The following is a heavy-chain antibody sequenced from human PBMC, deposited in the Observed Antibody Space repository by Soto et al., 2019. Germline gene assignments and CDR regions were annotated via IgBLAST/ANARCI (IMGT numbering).Heavy chain of an antibody. CDR2: IYSGGST. D-gene: IGHD3-10*01. CDR3: ASGYYYGSGSYYHLNYYYYMDV. Sequence: GGSLRLSCAASGFTVSSNYMSWVRQAPGKGLEWVSVIYSGGSTYYADSVKGGFTISRDNSKNTLYLQMNSLRAEDTAVYYCASGYYYGSGSYYHLNYYYYMDVWGKGTTVTVSS. CDR1: GFTVSSNY. V-gene: IGHV3-66*01. J-gene: IGHJ6*03.